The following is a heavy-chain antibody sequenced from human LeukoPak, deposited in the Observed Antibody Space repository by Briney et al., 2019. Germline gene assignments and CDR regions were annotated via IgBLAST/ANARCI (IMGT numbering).Heavy chain of an antibody. V-gene: IGHV3-23*01. CDR3: ARATDDATRNWFDP. CDR2: ISGSGGST. Sequence: GGSLRLSCAASGFTFSSYAMSWVRQAPGQGLEWVSPISGSGGSTYYADSVKGRFTISRDNSTRTLYMHMNSLRAEDTAVYYCARATDDATRNWFDPWGQGTLVTVSS. CDR1: GFTFSSYA. D-gene: IGHD5-24*01. J-gene: IGHJ5*02.